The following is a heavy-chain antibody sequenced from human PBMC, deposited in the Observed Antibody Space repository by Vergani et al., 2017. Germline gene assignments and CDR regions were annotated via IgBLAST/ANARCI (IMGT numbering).Heavy chain of an antibody. V-gene: IGHV4-39*01. D-gene: IGHD3-9*01. CDR1: GGSITSSSYY. CDR2: IYHSGGA. J-gene: IGHJ4*02. Sequence: QLHLQESGPGLVQPSETLSLTCTVSGGSITSSSYYWGWIRQPPGKGLEWIGNIYHSGGAYYNPSLKGRVTISVDTSKNQFSLEVTAVTAADTAIYFCARTESFILRYFHWALRGQGTLVTVSS. CDR3: ARTESFILRYFHWAL.